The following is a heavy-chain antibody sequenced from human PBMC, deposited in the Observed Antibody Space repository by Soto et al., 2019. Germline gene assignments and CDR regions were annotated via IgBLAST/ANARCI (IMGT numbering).Heavy chain of an antibody. CDR1: GFTLNTHW. J-gene: IGHJ4*02. CDR2: IYFDGITT. D-gene: IGHD1-26*01. V-gene: IGHV3-74*01. CDR3: ARGGAMGVDY. Sequence: PXGSLRLSCTAAGFTLNTHWRHWVRQAPGKGLVWVSRIYFDGITTNYADSVKGRLTVSRDNAKNTVYLHVNTLRDEDTAVYYCARGGAMGVDYWGQGTLVTVSS.